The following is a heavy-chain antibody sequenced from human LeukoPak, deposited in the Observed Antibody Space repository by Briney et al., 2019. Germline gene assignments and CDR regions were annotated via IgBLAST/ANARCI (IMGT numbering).Heavy chain of an antibody. V-gene: IGHV3-21*01. D-gene: IGHD6-19*01. CDR2: ISSSSSYI. CDR3: ARVAVAGHYYYYYMDV. Sequence: PGGSLRLSCAASGFTFSSYSMNWVRQAPGKGLEWVSSISSSSSYIYYADSVKGRFTISRDNAKNSLYLQMNSLRAEDTAVYYCARVAVAGHYYYYYMDVWGKGTTVTVSS. CDR1: GFTFSSYS. J-gene: IGHJ6*03.